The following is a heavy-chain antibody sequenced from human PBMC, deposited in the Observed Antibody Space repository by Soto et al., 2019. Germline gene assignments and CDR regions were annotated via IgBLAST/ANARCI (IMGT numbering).Heavy chain of an antibody. J-gene: IGHJ6*02. D-gene: IGHD6-19*01. CDR3: ARSRRIEVAGIVSYGLDV. V-gene: IGHV1-69*01. CDR2: IIPIFGTA. Sequence: QVQLVQSGAEVKKPGSSVKVSCKASGGTFSSYAISWVRQAPGQGLEWMGGIIPIFGTANYAQKVQGRVTISAGESTSTAYMELSSLSSEDTAVYYCARSRRIEVAGIVSYGLDVWGQGTTVTVSS. CDR1: GGTFSSYA.